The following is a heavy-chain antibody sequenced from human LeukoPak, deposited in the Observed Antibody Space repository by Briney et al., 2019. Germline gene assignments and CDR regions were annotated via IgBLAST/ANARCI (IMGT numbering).Heavy chain of an antibody. J-gene: IGHJ4*02. Sequence: SETLSLTCTVSGDSISSTNYYWGWIRQPPGKGLEWIASLAYTGSTYYNPSLKSRVTISVDTSKNQFSLKLSSVTAADTAVYYCAGIAVAGNVDYWGQGTLVTVSS. D-gene: IGHD6-19*01. CDR2: LAYTGST. V-gene: IGHV4-39*01. CDR1: GDSISSTNYY. CDR3: AGIAVAGNVDY.